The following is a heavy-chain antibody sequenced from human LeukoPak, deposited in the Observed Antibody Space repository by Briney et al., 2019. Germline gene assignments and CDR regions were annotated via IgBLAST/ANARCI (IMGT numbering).Heavy chain of an antibody. CDR2: IVVGSGNT. D-gene: IGHD7-27*01. CDR1: GLTFTSSA. Sequence: SVKVSCKASGLTFTSSAVQWVRQARGQRLEWIGWIVVGSGNTNYAQKFQERVTITRDMSTSTAYMELSSLRSEDTAVYYCAATQKSGEGDAFDIWGQGTMVTVSS. CDR3: AATQKSGEGDAFDI. V-gene: IGHV1-58*01. J-gene: IGHJ3*02.